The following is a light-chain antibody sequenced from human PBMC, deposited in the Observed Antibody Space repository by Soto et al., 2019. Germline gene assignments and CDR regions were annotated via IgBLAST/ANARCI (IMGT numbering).Light chain of an antibody. V-gene: IGKV1-9*01. Sequence: DIQLTQSPSFLSASVGDRVTITCRASHGISSYLAWYQQKPGKAPNLLIYGASILQSGVPSRFSGSGSGTEFTLTITSLQPEDSATYYCQELNSYPYTFGQGTKLEIK. CDR3: QELNSYPYT. CDR2: GAS. CDR1: HGISSY. J-gene: IGKJ2*01.